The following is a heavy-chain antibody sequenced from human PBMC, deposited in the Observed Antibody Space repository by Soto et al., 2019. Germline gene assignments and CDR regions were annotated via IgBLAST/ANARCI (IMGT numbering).Heavy chain of an antibody. D-gene: IGHD2-15*01. CDR3: SREKLCSGGSCYRTNCFDP. CDR2: INPSGGST. Sequence: QVQLVQSGAEVKNPGASVKVSGKASGYTFTSYYMHWLRQAPGQGRVWMGIINPSGGSTSYAQKFQGRVTLNRDTSKSTVSMELSSLRSADPAVYYCSREKLCSGGSCYRTNCFDPWGQGTLVTVSS. J-gene: IGHJ5*02. CDR1: GYTFTSYY. V-gene: IGHV1-46*01.